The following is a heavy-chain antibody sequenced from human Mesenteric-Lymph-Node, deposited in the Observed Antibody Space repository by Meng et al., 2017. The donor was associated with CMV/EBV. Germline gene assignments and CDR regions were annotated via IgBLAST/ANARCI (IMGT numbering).Heavy chain of an antibody. CDR1: GFTFSSYW. J-gene: IGHJ6*02. CDR3: ARDEGYYDSSGYYSSYYYGMDV. CDR2: IKKDGSEK. Sequence: GESLKISCEASGFTFSSYWMSWVRQAPGKGLEWVANIKKDGSEKHYVDSVKGRFTISRDNAKNSLFLQMDSLRAEDTAVYYCARDEGYYDSSGYYSSYYYGMDVWGQGTTVTVSS. V-gene: IGHV3-7*01. D-gene: IGHD3-22*01.